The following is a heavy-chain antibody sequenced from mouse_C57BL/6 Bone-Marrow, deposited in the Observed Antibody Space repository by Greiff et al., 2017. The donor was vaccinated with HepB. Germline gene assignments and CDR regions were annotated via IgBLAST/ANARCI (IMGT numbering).Heavy chain of an antibody. Sequence: VQLQQPGAELVKPGASVKVSCKASGYTFTSYWMHWVKQRPGQGLEWIGRIHPSDSDTNYNQKFKGKATLTVDKSSSTAYMQLSSLTSEDSAVYYCAISDGYYWYWYFDVWGTGTTVTVSS. CDR2: IHPSDSDT. CDR1: GYTFTSYW. D-gene: IGHD2-3*01. V-gene: IGHV1-74*01. J-gene: IGHJ1*03. CDR3: AISDGYYWYWYFDV.